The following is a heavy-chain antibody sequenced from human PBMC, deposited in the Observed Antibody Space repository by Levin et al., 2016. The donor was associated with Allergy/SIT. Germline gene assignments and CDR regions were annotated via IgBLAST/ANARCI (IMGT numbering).Heavy chain of an antibody. Sequence: WVRQAPGQGLEWMGWISAYNGNTNYAQKLQGRVTMTTDTSTSTAYMELRSLRSDDTAVYYCATRTYYYDSSGLDYWGQGTLVTVSS. J-gene: IGHJ4*02. CDR3: ATRTYYYDSSGLDY. D-gene: IGHD3-22*01. V-gene: IGHV1-18*01. CDR2: ISAYNGNT.